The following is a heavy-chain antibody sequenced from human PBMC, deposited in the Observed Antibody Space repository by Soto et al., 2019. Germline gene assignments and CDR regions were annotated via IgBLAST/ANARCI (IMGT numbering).Heavy chain of an antibody. Sequence: GGSLRLSCSASGFTFSSYAMHWVRQAPGKGLEYVSAISSNGGSTYYADSVKGRFTISRDNSKNTLYLQMSSLRAEDTAVYYCAHDETTAMATIGALGYWGQGTLVTVSS. CDR3: AHDETTAMATIGALGY. D-gene: IGHD5-12*01. CDR2: ISSNGGST. CDR1: GFTFSSYA. V-gene: IGHV3-64D*06. J-gene: IGHJ4*02.